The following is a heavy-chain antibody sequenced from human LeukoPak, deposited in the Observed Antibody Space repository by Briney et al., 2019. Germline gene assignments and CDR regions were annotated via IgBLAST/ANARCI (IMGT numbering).Heavy chain of an antibody. J-gene: IGHJ3*02. Sequence: ASVKVSCKAFGYTITGYYIHWVRQAPGQGLEWMGWINPNSIGTNYAQKFQGRVTMTRDTSISTDYMELSRLRSDDTAVYYCARVRGGVIKPDMPFDIWGQGTLVTVSS. CDR3: ARVRGGVIKPDMPFDI. CDR2: INPNSIGT. CDR1: GYTITGYY. D-gene: IGHD3-10*01. V-gene: IGHV1-2*02.